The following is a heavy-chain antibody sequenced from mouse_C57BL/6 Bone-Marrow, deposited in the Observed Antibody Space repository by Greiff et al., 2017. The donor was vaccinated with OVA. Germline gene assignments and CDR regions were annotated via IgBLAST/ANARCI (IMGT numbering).Heavy chain of an antibody. J-gene: IGHJ3*01. D-gene: IGHD2-5*01. CDR2: IHPNSGST. CDR1: GYTFTSYW. CDR3: ARWDSNYAWFAY. Sequence: QVQLQQPGAELVKPGASVKLSCKASGYTFTSYWMHWVKPRPGQGLEWIGMIHPNSGSTNYNEKFKSKATLTVDKSSSTAYMQLSSLTSEDSAVYYCARWDSNYAWFAYWGQGTLVTVSA. V-gene: IGHV1-64*01.